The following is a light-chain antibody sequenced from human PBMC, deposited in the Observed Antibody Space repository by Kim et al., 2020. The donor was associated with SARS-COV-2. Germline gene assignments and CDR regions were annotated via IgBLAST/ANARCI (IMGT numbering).Light chain of an antibody. CDR3: QQSRHLRPT. CDR2: DAS. V-gene: IGKV1-33*01. Sequence: VGDRCPRPGQESQYISTDLHENQQKPGKAPTPLIYDASNLERGVPSSFSGRGSGTDFTFTITGLQPEDFATYYCQQSRHLRPTFGGGTKVDIK. CDR1: QYISTD. J-gene: IGKJ4*01.